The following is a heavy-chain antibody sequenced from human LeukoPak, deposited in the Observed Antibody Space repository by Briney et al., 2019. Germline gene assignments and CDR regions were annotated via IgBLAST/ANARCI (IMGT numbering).Heavy chain of an antibody. J-gene: IGHJ4*02. CDR3: ARDAITRGIIDY. D-gene: IGHD3-10*01. CDR2: INPNSGGT. Sequence: ASVKVSCKASGYTFTDYYVHWVRQAPGQGLEWMGWINPNSGGTNYAQKFQGRVTMTRDTSISTAYMELSRLRSDDTAMYYCARDAITRGIIDYWGQGTLVTVPS. CDR1: GYTFTDYY. V-gene: IGHV1-2*02.